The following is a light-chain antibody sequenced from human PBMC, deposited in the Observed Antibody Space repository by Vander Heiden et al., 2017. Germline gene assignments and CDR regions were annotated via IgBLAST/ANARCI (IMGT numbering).Light chain of an antibody. CDR2: DDS. Sequence: SSVLTQPPSVSVAPGQTARITCGGNNIGSKSVHWYQQKPGQAPVLVVYDDSDRPSGIPERFSGSNSGNTATLTISRVEAGDEADYYCQVWDSSSDLGVFGTGTKVTVL. J-gene: IGLJ1*01. V-gene: IGLV3-21*02. CDR1: NIGSKS. CDR3: QVWDSSSDLGV.